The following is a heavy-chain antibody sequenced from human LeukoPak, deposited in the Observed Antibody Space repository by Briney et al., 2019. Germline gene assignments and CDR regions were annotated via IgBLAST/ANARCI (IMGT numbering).Heavy chain of an antibody. V-gene: IGHV4-61*01. CDR3: ARDSYFYDTSGNNIRGGAFDI. Sequence: MTSETLSLTCTVSGVSVSTGRYYWSWIRQPPGKGLEWIGYIYYSGSTNYNPSLKSRVTISVDTSKNQFSLKLSSVTAADTAVYYCARDSYFYDTSGNNIRGGAFDIWGEGTMVSVSS. CDR2: IYYSGST. J-gene: IGHJ3*02. CDR1: GVSVSTGRYY. D-gene: IGHD3-22*01.